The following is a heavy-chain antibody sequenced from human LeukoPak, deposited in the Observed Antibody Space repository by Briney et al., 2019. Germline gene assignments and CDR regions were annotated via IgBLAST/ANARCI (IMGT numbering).Heavy chain of an antibody. D-gene: IGHD4-11*01. CDR3: ARGRQCDY. V-gene: IGHV3-53*01. CDR1: GFSLTTYP. J-gene: IGHJ4*02. CDR2: IYAGGSP. Sequence: GGSLRLSCSASGFSLTTYPMAWVRQAAGKGLEWVSVIYAGGSPFYADSVKGRFTISRDNSKNTVYLQMNSLRAEDTAVYYCARGRQCDYWGQGTLVTVSS.